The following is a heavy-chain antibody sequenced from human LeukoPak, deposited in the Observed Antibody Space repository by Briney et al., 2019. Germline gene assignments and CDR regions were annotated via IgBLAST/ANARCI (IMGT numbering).Heavy chain of an antibody. CDR2: IHYTGST. CDR1: GGSINSDTYY. D-gene: IGHD3-10*01. J-gene: IGHJ5*02. V-gene: IGHV4-39*01. Sequence: SETLSLTCTLSGGSINSDTYYWAWIRQPPGKGLDWIGSIHYTGSTYQNPSPKSRVTVSVDTSKNQFSLRLRSVTAADTAVYFCARQSLLIPTNWFDLWGQGTLVTVSS. CDR3: ARQSLLIPTNWFDL.